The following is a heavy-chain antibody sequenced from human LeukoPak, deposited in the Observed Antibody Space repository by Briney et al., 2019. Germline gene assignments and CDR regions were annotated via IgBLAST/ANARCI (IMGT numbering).Heavy chain of an antibody. J-gene: IGHJ5*02. D-gene: IGHD6-19*01. CDR2: IGGSGDNT. Sequence: GGSLRLSCAASGFTFSSYAMSWVRQAPGKGLEWVSSIGGSGDNTFYADSVKGRFTISRDNAKNSLYLQMNSLRAEDTAVYYCARDLQAVASPMNWFDPWGQGTLVTVSS. CDR3: ARDLQAVASPMNWFDP. CDR1: GFTFSSYA. V-gene: IGHV3-21*01.